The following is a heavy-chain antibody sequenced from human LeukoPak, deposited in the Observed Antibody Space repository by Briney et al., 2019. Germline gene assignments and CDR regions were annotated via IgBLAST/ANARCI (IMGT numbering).Heavy chain of an antibody. V-gene: IGHV3-23*01. CDR3: ARGFVVGSH. J-gene: IGHJ4*02. D-gene: IGHD1-26*01. Sequence: PGGSLRLCCAASGFTFSSYAMGCVRQAPGKGLEWVSAISGSGGSTYYADSVKGRFAISRDNSKNSLYLQMNSLRAEDTAVYYCARGFVVGSHWGQGTLVTVSS. CDR2: ISGSGGST. CDR1: GFTFSSYA.